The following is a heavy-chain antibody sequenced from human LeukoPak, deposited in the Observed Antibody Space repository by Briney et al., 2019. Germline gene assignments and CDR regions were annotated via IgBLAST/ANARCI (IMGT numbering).Heavy chain of an antibody. CDR1: GGTFSSYA. Sequence: SVKVSCKASGGTFSSYAISWVRQAPGQGLEWMGGIIPIFGTANYAQKLQGRVTMTTDTSTSTAYMELRSLRSDGTAVYYCARGTYYYGSGGYHHFDYWGQGTLVTVSS. J-gene: IGHJ4*02. D-gene: IGHD3-10*01. CDR2: IIPIFGTA. V-gene: IGHV1-69*05. CDR3: ARGTYYYGSGGYHHFDY.